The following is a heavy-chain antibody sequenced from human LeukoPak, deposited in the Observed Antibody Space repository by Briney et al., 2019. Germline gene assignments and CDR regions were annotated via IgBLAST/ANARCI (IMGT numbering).Heavy chain of an antibody. CDR1: GGSISSGGYY. Sequence: SETLSLTCTVSGGSISSGGYYWSWILHPPGEGLEWIVYIYYSGSTYYHPSLKSRVSISLDTSKNQFSLKLSSVTAADTAVYYCARVTTVTTSFHFDYWGQGTLVTVSS. CDR3: ARVTTVTTSFHFDY. D-gene: IGHD4-17*01. CDR2: IYYSGST. V-gene: IGHV4-30-4*01. J-gene: IGHJ4*02.